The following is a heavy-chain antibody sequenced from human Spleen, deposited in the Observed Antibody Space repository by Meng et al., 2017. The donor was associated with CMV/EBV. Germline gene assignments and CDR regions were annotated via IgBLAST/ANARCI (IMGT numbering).Heavy chain of an antibody. CDR1: GFSLSNSGVG. D-gene: IGHD5-24*01. CDR3: AHRRGDGYKYFDY. Sequence: FAGFSLSNSGVGVGWMRQPAGKALEKVARIYSNEAKRYSPSMKNRLTITKDTSKNQVVLTMTNMDPVDTATYYCAHRRGDGYKYFDYWGQGTLVTVSS. CDR2: IYSNEAK. J-gene: IGHJ4*02. V-gene: IGHV2-5*01.